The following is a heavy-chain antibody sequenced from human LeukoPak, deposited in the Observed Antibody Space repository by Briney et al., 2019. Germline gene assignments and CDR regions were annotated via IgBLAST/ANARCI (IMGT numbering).Heavy chain of an antibody. V-gene: IGHV1-69*13. Sequence: SVKVSCKASGATFSSYAISWVRQAPGQGLEWMGGIIPIFGTANYAQKFQGRVTITADESTSTAYMELSSLRSEDTAVYYCARGGSGRSMVRGVIITSLDYWGQGTLVTVSS. J-gene: IGHJ4*02. D-gene: IGHD3-10*01. CDR2: IIPIFGTA. CDR3: ARGGSGRSMVRGVIITSLDY. CDR1: GATFSSYA.